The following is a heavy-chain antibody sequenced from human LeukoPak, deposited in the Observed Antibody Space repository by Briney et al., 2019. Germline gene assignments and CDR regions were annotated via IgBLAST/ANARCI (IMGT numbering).Heavy chain of an antibody. CDR1: GFTFSSYG. CDR3: AKDRYYYDSSGYYDY. Sequence: GGSLRLSCAASGFTFSSYGMHWVRQAPGKGLEWVAVISYDGSNKYYADSVKGRFTISRDNSKNTLYLQMNSLRAEDTAVYYCAKDRYYYDSSGYYDYWGQGTLVTVSS. J-gene: IGHJ4*02. CDR2: ISYDGSNK. D-gene: IGHD3-22*01. V-gene: IGHV3-30*18.